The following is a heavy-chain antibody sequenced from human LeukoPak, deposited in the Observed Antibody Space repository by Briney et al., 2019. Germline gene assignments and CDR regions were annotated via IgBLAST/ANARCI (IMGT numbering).Heavy chain of an antibody. D-gene: IGHD3-9*01. Sequence: GASVKVSCKASGYTFTSYGISWVRQAPGQGLEWMGWISAYNGNTNYAQKLQGRVTMTTDTSTSTAYMELRSLRSDDTAVYYCARFHWNRYYDILTGYYYFDYWGQGTLVTVSS. J-gene: IGHJ4*02. CDR1: GYTFTSYG. CDR2: ISAYNGNT. V-gene: IGHV1-18*01. CDR3: ARFHWNRYYDILTGYYYFDY.